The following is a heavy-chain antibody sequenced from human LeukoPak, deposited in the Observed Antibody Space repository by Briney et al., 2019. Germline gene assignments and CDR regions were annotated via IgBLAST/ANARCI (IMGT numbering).Heavy chain of an antibody. V-gene: IGHV4-38-2*02. D-gene: IGHD3-16*01. J-gene: IGHJ4*02. Sequence: SETLSLTCTVSGYSFTNEYYWAWIQQPPGKGLEWIASIYNSVSTYYNPSLKSRVTISIDMSKNQFSLKLTSLTAADTAVYYCARNLTGGYFDYWGQGALVAVSS. CDR1: GYSFTNEYY. CDR2: IYNSVST. CDR3: ARNLTGGYFDY.